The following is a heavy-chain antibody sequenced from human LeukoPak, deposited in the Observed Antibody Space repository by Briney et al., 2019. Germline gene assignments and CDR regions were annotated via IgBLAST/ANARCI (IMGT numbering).Heavy chain of an antibody. D-gene: IGHD3-16*01. CDR3: ARDFGGTGFHYKRYYGMYA. J-gene: IGHJ6*02. V-gene: IGHV3-30*04. CDR2: ISYDERNK. Sequence: GRSLRLSCAASGFTFSTYAMHWVRQAPGKGLEWVAVISYDERNKYYADSVKGRFTISRDNSKNTVYLQMNSLRAGDTAVFYCARDFGGTGFHYKRYYGMYAWGQGTTVTVAS. CDR1: GFTFSTYA.